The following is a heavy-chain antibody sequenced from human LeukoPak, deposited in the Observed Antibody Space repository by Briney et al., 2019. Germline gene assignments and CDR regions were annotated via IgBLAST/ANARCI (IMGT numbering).Heavy chain of an antibody. D-gene: IGHD4-17*01. Sequence: PGGSLRLSCAASGFTFSSYGMHWVRQAPGKGLEWVAVISYDGSNKYYADSVKGRFTISRDNSKNTLYLQMNSLRAEDTAVYYCAKDRDGDYVFDYWSQGTLVTVSS. J-gene: IGHJ4*02. CDR2: ISYDGSNK. CDR1: GFTFSSYG. V-gene: IGHV3-30*18. CDR3: AKDRDGDYVFDY.